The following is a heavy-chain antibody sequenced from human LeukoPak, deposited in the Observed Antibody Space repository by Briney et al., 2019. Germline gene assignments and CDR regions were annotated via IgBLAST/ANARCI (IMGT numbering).Heavy chain of an antibody. CDR3: ARGDNIAAAAHFDY. D-gene: IGHD6-13*01. V-gene: IGHV4-59*01. CDR2: IYYSGST. CDR1: GGSISSYY. Sequence: SGTLSLTCTVSGGSISSYYWSWIRQPPGKGLEWIGYIYYSGSTNYNPSLKSRVTISVDTSKNQFSLKLSSVTAADTAVYYCARGDNIAAAAHFDYWGQGTLVTVSS. J-gene: IGHJ4*02.